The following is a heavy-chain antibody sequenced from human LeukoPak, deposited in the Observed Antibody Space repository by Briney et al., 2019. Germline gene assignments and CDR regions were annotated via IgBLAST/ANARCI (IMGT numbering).Heavy chain of an antibody. CDR1: GYTFPAYF. Sequence: ASVKVSCKASGYTFPAYFMHWVRQAPGQGLEWMGWISPNSGDTNFAQKFQGRVSMTRDTSISTAYLELSGLTSDDTAVYYCARRALDTWGQGTLVTVSS. V-gene: IGHV1-2*02. J-gene: IGHJ5*02. CDR2: ISPNSGDT. CDR3: ARRALDT.